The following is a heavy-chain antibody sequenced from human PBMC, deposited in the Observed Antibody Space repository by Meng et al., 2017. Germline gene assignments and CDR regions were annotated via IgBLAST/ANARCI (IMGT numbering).Heavy chain of an antibody. D-gene: IGHD3-9*01. J-gene: IGHJ5*02. CDR1: GGTFSSYT. Sequence: SSKVFCKASGGTFSSYTISWVRQAPGQGLEWMGRIIPILGIANYAQKFQGRFKITADKSTSTAYMELSSLRSEDTAVYYCARGMTGYYTWGQGTLVTVSS. CDR3: ARGMTGYYT. CDR2: IIPILGIA. V-gene: IGHV1-69*02.